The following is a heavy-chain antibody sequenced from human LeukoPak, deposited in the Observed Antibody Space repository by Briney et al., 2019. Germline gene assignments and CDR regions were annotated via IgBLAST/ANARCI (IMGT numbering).Heavy chain of an antibody. Sequence: SGPTLVNPTQTLTLTCTFSGFSLSTSGVGVGWIRQPPGKALEWLALIYWDDDKRYSPSLKSRLTITKDTSKNQVVLTMTNMDPVDTATYYCARPINYYDSSGPQFDYWGQGTLVTVSS. CDR1: GFSLSTSGVG. V-gene: IGHV2-5*02. CDR3: ARPINYYDSSGPQFDY. D-gene: IGHD3-22*01. J-gene: IGHJ4*02. CDR2: IYWDDDK.